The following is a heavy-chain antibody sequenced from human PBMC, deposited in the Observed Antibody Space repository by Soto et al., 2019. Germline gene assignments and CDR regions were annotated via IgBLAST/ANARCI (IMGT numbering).Heavy chain of an antibody. CDR3: ATFLAPLVGATTGYYYYGMDV. J-gene: IGHJ6*02. D-gene: IGHD1-26*01. V-gene: IGHV1-24*01. CDR1: GYTLTELS. CDR2: FDPEDGET. Sequence: ASVKVSCKVSGYTLTELSMHWVRQAPGKGLEWMGGFDPEDGETIYAQKFQGRVTMTEDISTDTAYMELSSLGSEDTAVYYCATFLAPLVGATTGYYYYGMDVWGQGTTVTVSS.